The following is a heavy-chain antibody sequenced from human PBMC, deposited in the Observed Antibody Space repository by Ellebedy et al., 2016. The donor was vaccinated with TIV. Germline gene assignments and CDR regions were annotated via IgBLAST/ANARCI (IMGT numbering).Heavy chain of an antibody. CDR2: IYPGDSDT. V-gene: IGHV5-51*01. Sequence: GGSLRLXXKGSGYSFTSYWIGWVRQMPGKGLEWMGIIYPGDSDTRYSPSFQGQVTISADKSISTAYLQWSSLKASDTAMYYCASAQYSSSWYGGYFDLWGRGTLVTVSS. D-gene: IGHD6-13*01. CDR3: ASAQYSSSWYGGYFDL. CDR1: GYSFTSYW. J-gene: IGHJ2*01.